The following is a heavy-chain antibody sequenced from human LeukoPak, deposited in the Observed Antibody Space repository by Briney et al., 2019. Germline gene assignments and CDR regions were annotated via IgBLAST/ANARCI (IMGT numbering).Heavy chain of an antibody. CDR3: ASTVTHDAFDI. J-gene: IGHJ3*02. V-gene: IGHV4-30-2*01. Sequence: SETLSLTCTVSGGSFSGYYCTWIRQPPGKGLEWIGYIYHSGSTYYNPSLKSRVTISVDRSKNQFSLKLSSVTAADTAVYYCASTVTHDAFDIWGQGTMVTVSS. CDR2: IYHSGST. CDR1: GGSFSGYY. D-gene: IGHD4-17*01.